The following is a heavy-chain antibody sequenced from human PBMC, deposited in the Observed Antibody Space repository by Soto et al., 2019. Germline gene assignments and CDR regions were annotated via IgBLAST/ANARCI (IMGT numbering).Heavy chain of an antibody. Sequence: CAASGFSFSSCAMSWVRQAPGKGLEWVSVISGSGRSTDYADSVKGRFTMSRDNSKNMVFLQMNSLSAEDTAVYYCAKHTLFSDSWYEDYWGQGTLVTVSS. J-gene: IGHJ4*02. CDR2: ISGSGRST. CDR3: AKHTLFSDSWYEDY. CDR1: GFSFSSCA. D-gene: IGHD6-13*01. V-gene: IGHV3-23*01.